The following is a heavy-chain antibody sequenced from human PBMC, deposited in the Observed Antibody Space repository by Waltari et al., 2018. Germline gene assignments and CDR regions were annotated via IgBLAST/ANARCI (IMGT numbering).Heavy chain of an antibody. J-gene: IGHJ4*02. Sequence: QVQLVESGGGVVQPGGSLRLSCAASGFTFSSYGMHWVRQAPGKGLEWVAFIRYDGSNKYYADSVKGRFTISRDNSKNTLYLQMNSLRAEDTAVYYCAKDRLELRWGYFDYWGQGTLVTVSS. D-gene: IGHD1-7*01. CDR3: AKDRLELRWGYFDY. CDR2: IRYDGSNK. V-gene: IGHV3-30*02. CDR1: GFTFSSYG.